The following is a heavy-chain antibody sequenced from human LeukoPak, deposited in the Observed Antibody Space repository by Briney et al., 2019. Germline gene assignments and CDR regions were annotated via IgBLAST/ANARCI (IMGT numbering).Heavy chain of an antibody. V-gene: IGHV3-30-3*01. Sequence: GGSLRLSCAASGFTFSSYAMHWVRQAPGKGLEWVAVISYDGSNKYYADSVKGRFTISRDNSKNTLYLQMNSLRAEDTAVYYCARDGRNYYDRSGYYSALAYWGQGTLVTVSS. D-gene: IGHD3-22*01. CDR2: ISYDGSNK. J-gene: IGHJ4*02. CDR1: GFTFSSYA. CDR3: ARDGRNYYDRSGYYSALAY.